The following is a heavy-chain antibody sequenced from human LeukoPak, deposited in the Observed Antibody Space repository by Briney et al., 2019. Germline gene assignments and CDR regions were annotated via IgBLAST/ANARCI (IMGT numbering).Heavy chain of an antibody. V-gene: IGHV3-74*01. D-gene: IGHD6-13*01. CDR3: ARGYGSIRYFDL. CDR2: INSDGSDT. CDR1: GFTFTTFW. Sequence: PGGSLRLSCAASGFTFTTFWMHWVRQAPGKGLVWVSRINSDGSDTTYADSVKGRFTISRDNAKNTLYLQMISLRAEDTAVYYCARGYGSIRYFDLWGRGTLVTVSS. J-gene: IGHJ2*01.